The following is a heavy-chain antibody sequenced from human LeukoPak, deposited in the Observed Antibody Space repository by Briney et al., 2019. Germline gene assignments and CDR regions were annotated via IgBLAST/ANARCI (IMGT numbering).Heavy chain of an antibody. Sequence: GGSLRLFCAASGFIFSSYWMHWVRQAPGKGLVWVSRINSDGSSTSYADSVKGRSTVSRDNAKNTLYLQMNSLRAEDTAVYYCARDINYYDSSGYYKDYWGQGTLVTVSS. J-gene: IGHJ4*02. CDR3: ARDINYYDSSGYYKDY. CDR2: INSDGSST. CDR1: GFIFSSYW. D-gene: IGHD3-22*01. V-gene: IGHV3-74*01.